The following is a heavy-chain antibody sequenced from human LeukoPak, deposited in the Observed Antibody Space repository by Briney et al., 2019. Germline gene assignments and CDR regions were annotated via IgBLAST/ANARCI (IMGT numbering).Heavy chain of an antibody. J-gene: IGHJ4*02. CDR1: GFTFSSYA. V-gene: IGHV3-64D*06. Sequence: GGSLRLSCSASGFTFSSYAMHWVRQAPGKGLEYVSAISSNGGSTYYADSVKGRFTISRDNSKNTLYLQMNSLGAEDTAVYYCVKDRYDYVWGSYRYFDYWGQGTLVTVSS. CDR3: VKDRYDYVWGSYRYFDY. D-gene: IGHD3-16*02. CDR2: ISSNGGST.